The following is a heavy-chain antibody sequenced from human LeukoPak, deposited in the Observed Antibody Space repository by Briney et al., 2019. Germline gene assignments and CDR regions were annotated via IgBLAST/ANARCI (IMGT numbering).Heavy chain of an antibody. CDR3: ARDRVAARPGYYYYYMDV. Sequence: PGGSLKLSCAASGFTFSSYWMSWVRQAPGKGLEWVANIKQDGSEKYYVDSVKGRFTISRDNAKNSLYLQMNSLRAEDTAVYYCARDRVAARPGYYYYYMDVWGKGTTVTVSS. D-gene: IGHD6-6*01. J-gene: IGHJ6*03. CDR1: GFTFSSYW. CDR2: IKQDGSEK. V-gene: IGHV3-7*01.